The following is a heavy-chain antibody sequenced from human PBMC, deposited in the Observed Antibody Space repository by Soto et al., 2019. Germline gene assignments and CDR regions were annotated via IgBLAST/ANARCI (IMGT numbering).Heavy chain of an antibody. D-gene: IGHD2-2*01. CDR1: GGSISSSSYY. CDR2: IYYSGST. V-gene: IGHV4-39*01. J-gene: IGHJ4*02. CDR3: ARQPGYCSSTSCLYYFDY. Sequence: SETLSLTCTVSGGSISSSSYYWGWIRQPPGKGLEWIGSIYYSGSTYYNPSLKSRVTISVDTSKNQFSLKLSSVTAADTAVYYCARQPGYCSSTSCLYYFDYWGQGTLVTVS.